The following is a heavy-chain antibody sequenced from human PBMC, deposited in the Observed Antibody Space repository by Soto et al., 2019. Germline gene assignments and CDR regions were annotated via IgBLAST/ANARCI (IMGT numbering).Heavy chain of an antibody. Sequence: SETLSLTCTVSGGSISGYYWSWIRQPHGKGLEWIGNVYYSGGAKYNPSVKRRVSISVDTSKNQFSLNLSSVTAADTAVYYCTRDGDGRMTTNPYYYYGMDVWGPGITVTVSS. V-gene: IGHV4-59*01. D-gene: IGHD2-21*02. CDR1: GGSISGYY. J-gene: IGHJ6*02. CDR3: TRDGDGRMTTNPYYYYGMDV. CDR2: VYYSGGA.